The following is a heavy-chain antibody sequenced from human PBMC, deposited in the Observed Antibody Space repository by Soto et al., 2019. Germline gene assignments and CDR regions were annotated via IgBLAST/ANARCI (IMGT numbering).Heavy chain of an antibody. Sequence: QVQLQESGPGLVKTSETLSLTCTVSGGSVSSGTYHWNWVRQPPGKGLEWIGHISYSGTANYNPSLRGRVIMATDTSMNQFSLRLTSVTAADTAVYYCMRSHGAYWGQGALVTVSP. D-gene: IGHD2-8*01. CDR3: MRSHGAY. J-gene: IGHJ4*02. CDR2: ISYSGTA. CDR1: GGSVSSGTYH. V-gene: IGHV4-61*01.